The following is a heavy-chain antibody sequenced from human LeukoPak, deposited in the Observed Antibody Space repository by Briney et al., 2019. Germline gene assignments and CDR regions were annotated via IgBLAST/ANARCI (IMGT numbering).Heavy chain of an antibody. J-gene: IGHJ4*02. Sequence: SETQSLTCAVYGGSFSGYYWSWLRQPPGKGLEWIGEINHSGSTNYNPSLKSRVTISVDTSKNQFSLKLSSVTAADTAVYYCAESSGRSVFDYWGQGTLVTVSS. D-gene: IGHD3-10*01. CDR2: INHSGST. CDR1: GGSFSGYY. V-gene: IGHV4-34*01. CDR3: AESSGRSVFDY.